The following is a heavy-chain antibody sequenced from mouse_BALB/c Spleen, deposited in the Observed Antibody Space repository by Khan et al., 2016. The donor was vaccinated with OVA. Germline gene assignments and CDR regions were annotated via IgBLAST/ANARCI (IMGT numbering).Heavy chain of an antibody. D-gene: IGHD2-2*01. CDR1: GYTFTTAG. V-gene: IGHV9-4*02. J-gene: IGHJ1*01. CDR2: INTHSGVP. CDR3: ASGYGYGWYLDV. Sequence: QIQLVQSGPELKKPGETVRLSCKASGYTFTTAGMQWVQKMPGKGLKWIGWINTHSGVPKYAEDFKGRFAFSLDTSASTAYLQISNLKNEDTATYFCASGYGYGWYLDVWGAGTTVTVSS.